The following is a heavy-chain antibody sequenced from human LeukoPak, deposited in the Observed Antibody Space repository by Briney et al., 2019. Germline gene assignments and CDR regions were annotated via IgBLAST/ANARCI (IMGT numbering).Heavy chain of an antibody. J-gene: IGHJ5*02. Sequence: PSETLSLTCTVSGGSISSGSYYWSWIRQPAGKGLEWTGRFYTSGSTNYNPSLKSRVTISVDTSKNQFSLKLSSVTAADTAVYYCARTGWDYDILTGYYSAWFDPWGQGTLVTVSS. D-gene: IGHD3-9*01. CDR1: GGSISSGSYY. V-gene: IGHV4-61*02. CDR2: FYTSGST. CDR3: ARTGWDYDILTGYYSAWFDP.